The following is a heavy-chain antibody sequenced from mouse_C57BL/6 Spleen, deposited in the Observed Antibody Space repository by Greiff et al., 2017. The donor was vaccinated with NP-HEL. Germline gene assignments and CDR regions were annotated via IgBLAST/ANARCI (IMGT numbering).Heavy chain of an antibody. CDR3: ARERRIYYGLDY. V-gene: IGHV5-16*01. CDR1: GFTFSDYY. D-gene: IGHD1-1*01. Sequence: EVMLVESEGGLVQPGSSMKLSCTASGFTFSDYYMAWVRQVPEKGLEWVANINYDGSSTYYLDSLKSRFIISRDNAKNILYLQMSSLKSEDTATYYCARERRIYYGLDYWGQGTTLTVSS. CDR2: INYDGSST. J-gene: IGHJ2*01.